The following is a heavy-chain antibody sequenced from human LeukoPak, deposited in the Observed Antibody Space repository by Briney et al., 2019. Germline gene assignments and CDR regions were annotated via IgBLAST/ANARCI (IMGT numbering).Heavy chain of an antibody. D-gene: IGHD6-19*01. CDR2: ITPGSGTI. V-gene: IGHV3-48*01. Sequence: GGSLRLSCAVSGFTFSAHSMNWVRQAPGKGLDWVSYITPGSGTIYYADSVKGRFTISRDSSKNTLYLQMNSLRAEDTAVYYCAKDQAWSSGLDYWGQGTLVTVSS. J-gene: IGHJ4*02. CDR3: AKDQAWSSGLDY. CDR1: GFTFSAHS.